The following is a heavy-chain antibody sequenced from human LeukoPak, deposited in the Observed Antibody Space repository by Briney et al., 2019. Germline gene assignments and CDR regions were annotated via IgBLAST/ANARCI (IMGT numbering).Heavy chain of an antibody. Sequence: GGSLRLSCATSGFTFNIYAMNWVRQAPGKGLEWVSIISGNGINTYYADSVKGRFTISRDDSKNTLYLQMNSLGADDTAIYYCARGVSDWGQGTLVTVAS. CDR3: ARGVSD. D-gene: IGHD3-16*01. J-gene: IGHJ4*02. CDR2: ISGNGINT. CDR1: GFTFNIYA. V-gene: IGHV3-23*01.